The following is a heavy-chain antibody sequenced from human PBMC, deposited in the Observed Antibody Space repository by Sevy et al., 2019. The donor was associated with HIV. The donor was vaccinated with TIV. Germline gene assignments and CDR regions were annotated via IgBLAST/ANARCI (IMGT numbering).Heavy chain of an antibody. CDR1: GFTFNNYG. CDR2: IWSDKINK. D-gene: IGHD3-22*01. Sequence: GGSLRLSCAASGFTFNNYGMHWVRQAPGKGLEWVAVIWSDKINKHSADSVKGGFTISRDNSKNTLYLQMNSLRAEDTAVYYCASLPNNYYDTSSSSVDDAFDLWGRGTMVTVSS. J-gene: IGHJ3*01. CDR3: ASLPNNYYDTSSSSVDDAFDL. V-gene: IGHV3-33*03.